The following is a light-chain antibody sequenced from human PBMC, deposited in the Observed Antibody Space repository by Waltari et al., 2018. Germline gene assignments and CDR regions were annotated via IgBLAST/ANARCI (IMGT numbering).Light chain of an antibody. CDR3: QHYVRLPAT. CDR1: QSVSRV. V-gene: IGKV3-20*01. J-gene: IGKJ1*01. Sequence: IVLNASPGNASSVPGERVHLTCRASQSVSRVLAWYQQKPGQAPRLLIFGASNRATGIPDRFSGSGSGTDFSLTISRLEPEDFAVYYCQHYVRLPATFGQGTKVEIK. CDR2: GAS.